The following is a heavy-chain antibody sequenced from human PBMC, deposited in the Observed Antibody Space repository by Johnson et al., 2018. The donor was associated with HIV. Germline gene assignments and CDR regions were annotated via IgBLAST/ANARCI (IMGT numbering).Heavy chain of an antibody. D-gene: IGHD3-16*02. CDR3: GKGQGRYLVDAFDI. J-gene: IGHJ3*02. Sequence: QEKLVESGGGAVQPGRSLRLSCEASGFTFSSYAMHWVRQAPGKGLEWVAVISHDGRQQKYADSLKGRFTISRDNSKNSLYLQMNSLSAEDTALYYCGKGQGRYLVDAFDIWGQGTMVTVSS. CDR2: ISHDGRQQ. V-gene: IGHV3-30-3*01. CDR1: GFTFSSYA.